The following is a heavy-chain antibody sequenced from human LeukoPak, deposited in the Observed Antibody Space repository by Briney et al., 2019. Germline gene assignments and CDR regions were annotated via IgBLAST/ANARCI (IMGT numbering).Heavy chain of an antibody. V-gene: IGHV1-46*01. CDR3: ARGPRNDP. CDR2: INPSSGST. Sequence: GASVKVSCKASGYTFTSYYMHWVRQAPGQGLEWVGIINPSSGSTSYAQKFQGRVTMTRDTSISTAYMELSGLRSDDTAVYFCARGPRNDPWGQGTLVTVSS. J-gene: IGHJ5*02. CDR1: GYTFTSYY. D-gene: IGHD1-14*01.